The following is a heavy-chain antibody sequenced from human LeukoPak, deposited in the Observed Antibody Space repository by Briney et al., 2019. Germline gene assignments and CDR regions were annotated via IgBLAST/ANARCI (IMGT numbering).Heavy chain of an antibody. CDR3: AKARSQRSYYFDY. CDR1: GFTFSSYA. J-gene: IGHJ4*02. Sequence: PGGSLRLSCAASGFTFSSYAMHWVRQAPGKGLEWVAVIWYDGSNKYYADSVKGRFTISRDNSKNTLYLQMNSLRAEDTAVYYCAKARSQRSYYFDYWGQGTLVTVSS. CDR2: IWYDGSNK. D-gene: IGHD5-24*01. V-gene: IGHV3-33*06.